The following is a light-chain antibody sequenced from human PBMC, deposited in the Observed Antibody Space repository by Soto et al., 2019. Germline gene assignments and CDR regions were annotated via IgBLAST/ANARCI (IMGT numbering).Light chain of an antibody. Sequence: QSALTQPASVSGSPGQSITISCTGTSSDVGSYNLVSWYQQHPGKAPKLMIYEDSKRPSGVSNRFSGSKSGNTASLTISGLQAEDEADYYCCSYAGSSTSLVVFGGGTKLTVL. J-gene: IGLJ2*01. CDR3: CSYAGSSTSLVV. CDR2: EDS. CDR1: SSDVGSYNL. V-gene: IGLV2-23*01.